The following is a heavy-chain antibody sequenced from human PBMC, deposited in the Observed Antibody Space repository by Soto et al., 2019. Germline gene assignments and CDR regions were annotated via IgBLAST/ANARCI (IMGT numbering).Heavy chain of an antibody. Sequence: QITLKESGPTLVRPTQTLTLTCSFSGFSLNTNGMGVGWIRQPPGKALEWLAFIYWDEDKRYSPSLKTRLTVTTDTSKNEVVLTLTNLDPLDTGPYYCAGWTYESGLDVWGQGTPVTVSS. CDR1: GFSLNTNGMG. J-gene: IGHJ6*02. CDR2: IYWDEDK. V-gene: IGHV2-5*02. CDR3: AGWTYESGLDV. D-gene: IGHD5-12*01.